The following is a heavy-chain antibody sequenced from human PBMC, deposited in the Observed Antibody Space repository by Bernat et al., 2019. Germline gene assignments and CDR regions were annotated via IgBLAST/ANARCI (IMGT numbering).Heavy chain of an antibody. D-gene: IGHD6-13*01. Sequence: QLQLQESGPGLVKPSETLSLTCTVSGGSISSSAYYWGWIRQPPGKGLEWIGSIYYSGNTYYNPSLKSRVTRTVDTSKNQFSLKLSSVTAADTAVYSCARLSSSYLDYWGRGTLVTVSS. CDR3: ARLSSSYLDY. V-gene: IGHV4-39*01. CDR1: GGSISSSAYY. CDR2: IYYSGNT. J-gene: IGHJ4*02.